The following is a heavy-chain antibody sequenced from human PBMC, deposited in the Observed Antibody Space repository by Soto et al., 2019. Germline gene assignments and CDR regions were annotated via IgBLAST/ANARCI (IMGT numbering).Heavy chain of an antibody. J-gene: IGHJ3*02. CDR2: ISAYNGNT. CDR3: ARGRERGPTVTYGDDAFDI. Sequence: QVQLVQSGAEVKKPGASVKVSCKASGYTFTSYGISWVRQAPGQGLEWMGWISAYNGNTNYAQKLQGRVPMTTDTSTSTAYMELRSLRSDDTAVYYCARGRERGPTVTYGDDAFDIWGQGTIVNVSS. V-gene: IGHV1-18*04. CDR1: GYTFTSYG. D-gene: IGHD4-17*01.